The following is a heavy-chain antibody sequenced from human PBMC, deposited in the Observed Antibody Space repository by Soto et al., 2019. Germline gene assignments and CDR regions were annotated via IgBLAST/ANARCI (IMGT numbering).Heavy chain of an antibody. V-gene: IGHV4-30-4*01. CDR3: ARGIVDSSSSVGGYYYYGMDV. CDR2: IYYSGST. CDR1: GGSISSGDYY. J-gene: IGHJ6*02. Sequence: QVQLQESGPGLVKPSQTLSLTCTVSGGSISSGDYYWSWIRQPPGKGLEWIGYIYYSGSTYYNPSLKSRVTISVDTSKNQFSLKLSSVTAADTAVYYCARGIVDSSSSVGGYYYYGMDVWGQGTTVTVSS. D-gene: IGHD6-6*01.